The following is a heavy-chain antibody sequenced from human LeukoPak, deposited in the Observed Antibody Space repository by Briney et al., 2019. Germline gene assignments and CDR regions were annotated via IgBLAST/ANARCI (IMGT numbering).Heavy chain of an antibody. V-gene: IGHV4-34*01. J-gene: IGHJ4*02. CDR2: INHSGST. Sequence: PSETLSLTCAVYGESFSGYYWSWIRQPPGKGLEWIGEINHSGSTNYNPSLKSRVTISVDTSKNQFSLKLSSVTAVDTAVYYCARHYRYSSSPGALRYWGQGTLVTVSS. CDR3: ARHYRYSSSPGALRY. CDR1: GESFSGYY. D-gene: IGHD6-13*01.